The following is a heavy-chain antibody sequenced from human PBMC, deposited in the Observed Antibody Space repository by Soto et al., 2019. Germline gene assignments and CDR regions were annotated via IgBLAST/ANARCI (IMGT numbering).Heavy chain of an antibody. CDR2: ISYDGSNK. CDR3: AKDRVDIVATTPRPPYGMDV. D-gene: IGHD5-12*01. V-gene: IGHV3-30*18. CDR1: GFTFSSYG. J-gene: IGHJ6*02. Sequence: QVQLVESGGGVVQPGRSLRLSCAASGFTFSSYGMHWVRQAPGKGLEWVAVISYDGSNKYYADSVKGRFTISRDNSKTTLYLQMNSLRAEDTAVYYCAKDRVDIVATTPRPPYGMDVWGQGTTVTVSS.